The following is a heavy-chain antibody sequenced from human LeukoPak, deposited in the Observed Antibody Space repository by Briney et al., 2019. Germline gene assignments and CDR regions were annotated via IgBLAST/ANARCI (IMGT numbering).Heavy chain of an antibody. CDR1: GYTFTGYY. CDR2: INPNSGGT. CDR3: ARGASGVYTVTTSWFDP. Sequence: ASVKVSCKASGYTFTGYYMHWVRQAPGQGGEWMGWINPNSGGTNYAQRFQGRVTMTRDTSISTAYMELSRLRSDDTAVYYCARGASGVYTVTTSWFDPWGQGTLVTVSS. D-gene: IGHD4-17*01. J-gene: IGHJ5*02. V-gene: IGHV1-2*02.